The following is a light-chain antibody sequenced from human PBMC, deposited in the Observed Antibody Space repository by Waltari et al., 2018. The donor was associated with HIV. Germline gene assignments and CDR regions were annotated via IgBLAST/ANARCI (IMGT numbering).Light chain of an antibody. CDR2: LNSDGSH. Sequence: QVVLTQSPSASASLGASVKLTCTLSSGLRENAMEYVITWHHQQPEKGPRYLMRLNSDGSHIKGDGIPVRFSGSSSGAERYLTISSLQSEDEADYYCQTWGAGIWVFGGGTKLTVL. V-gene: IGLV4-69*01. J-gene: IGLJ3*02. CDR1: SGLRENA. CDR3: QTWGAGIWV.